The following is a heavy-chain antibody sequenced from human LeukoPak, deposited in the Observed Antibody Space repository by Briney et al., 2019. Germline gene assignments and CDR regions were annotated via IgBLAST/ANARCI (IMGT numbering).Heavy chain of an antibody. CDR3: ARLEPAAIGYYYYMDV. J-gene: IGHJ6*03. CDR2: IIPIFGTA. V-gene: IGHV1-69*13. Sequence: GASVKVSCKASGYTFTSYGISWVRQAPGQGLEWMGGIIPIFGTANYAQKFQGRVTITADESTSTAYMELSSLRSEDTAVYYCARLEPAAIGYYYYMDVWGKGTTVTVSS. D-gene: IGHD2-2*02. CDR1: GYTFTSYG.